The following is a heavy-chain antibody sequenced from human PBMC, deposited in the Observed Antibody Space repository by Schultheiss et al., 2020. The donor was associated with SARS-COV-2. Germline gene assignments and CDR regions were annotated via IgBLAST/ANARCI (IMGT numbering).Heavy chain of an antibody. CDR2: IIPIFGTA. Sequence: SVKVSCKASGGTFSSYAISLVRQAPGQGLEWMGGIIPIFGTANYAQKFQGRVTITADESTSTAYMELSSLRSEDTAVYYCAGHILRFLEWNNYYYYGMDVWGQGTTVTVSS. J-gene: IGHJ6*02. D-gene: IGHD3-3*01. CDR1: GGTFSSYA. CDR3: AGHILRFLEWNNYYYYGMDV. V-gene: IGHV1-69*13.